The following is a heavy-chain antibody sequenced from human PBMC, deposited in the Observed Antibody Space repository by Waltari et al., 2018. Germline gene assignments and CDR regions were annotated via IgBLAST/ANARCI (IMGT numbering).Heavy chain of an antibody. D-gene: IGHD6-19*01. CDR3: ARAWGCIHGAVADYYYGMDV. J-gene: IGHJ6*02. V-gene: IGHV1-69*01. Sequence: QVQLVQPGAAVKKPGSPVQVPCKVSGGTFSSYASRWVRQAAGHGLGWMGGIIPILGTANYEQKFQGRVTITADESTSTANRGLSSMRCEDTAVYYCARAWGCIHGAVADYYYGMDVWGQGTTVTVSS. CDR1: GGTFSSYA. CDR2: IIPILGTA.